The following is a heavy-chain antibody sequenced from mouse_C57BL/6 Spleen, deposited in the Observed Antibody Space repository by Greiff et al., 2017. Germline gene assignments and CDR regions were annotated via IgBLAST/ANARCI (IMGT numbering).Heavy chain of an antibody. CDR3: ARRVIYPFAD. J-gene: IGHJ3*01. V-gene: IGHV5-6*02. CDR2: ISSGGSYT. Sequence: EVKVVESGGDLVKPGGSLTLSCAASGFTFSSYGMSWVRQTPDKRLEWVATISSGGSYTYYPDSVKRRFTISRDNAKNTLYMQISSLKSEDTAMYYCARRVIYPFADWGQGTLVTVSA. D-gene: IGHD1-3*01. CDR1: GFTFSSYG.